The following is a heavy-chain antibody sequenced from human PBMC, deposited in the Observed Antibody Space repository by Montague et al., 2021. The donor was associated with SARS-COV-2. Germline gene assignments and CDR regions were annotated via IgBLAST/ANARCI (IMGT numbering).Heavy chain of an antibody. CDR2: IYYSGST. Sequence: SETLSLTCTVPGGSISSSSYYWGWVRQPPGKGLEWIGSIYYSGSTYYNPSLKSRVTISVDTSKNQFSLKLSSVTAADTAVYYCVRDGGTVTTSLGVGYVRGGLNWFDPWGQGTLVTVSS. CDR3: VRDGGTVTTSLGVGYVRGGLNWFDP. J-gene: IGHJ5*02. V-gene: IGHV4-39*07. CDR1: GGSISSSSYY. D-gene: IGHD4-17*01.